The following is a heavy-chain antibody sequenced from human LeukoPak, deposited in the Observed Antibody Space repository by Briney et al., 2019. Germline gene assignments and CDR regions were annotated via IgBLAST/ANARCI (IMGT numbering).Heavy chain of an antibody. D-gene: IGHD1-1*01. CDR2: IYYSGSI. CDR3: AKDHWNAFWY. J-gene: IGHJ4*02. Sequence: PSETLSLTCAVSGYSISSSNWWGWIRQPPGKGLEWIGYIYYSGSIYYNPSLKSRVTISVDTSKNQFSLKLSSVTAADTAVYYCAKDHWNAFWYWGQGTLVTVSS. V-gene: IGHV4-28*03. CDR1: GYSISSSNW.